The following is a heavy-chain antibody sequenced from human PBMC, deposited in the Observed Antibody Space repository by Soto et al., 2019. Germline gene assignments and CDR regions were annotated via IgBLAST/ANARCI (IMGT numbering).Heavy chain of an antibody. D-gene: IGHD3-3*01. V-gene: IGHV4-59*01. CDR1: GGSISSYY. CDR3: AREREYYDFWSGYYTPYYYMDV. J-gene: IGHJ6*03. Sequence: PSETLSLTCTVSGGSISSYYWSWIRQPPGKGLEWIGYIYYSGSTNYNPSLKSRVTISVDASKNQFSLKLSSVTAADTAVYYCAREREYYDFWSGYYTPYYYMDVWGKGTTVTVSS. CDR2: IYYSGST.